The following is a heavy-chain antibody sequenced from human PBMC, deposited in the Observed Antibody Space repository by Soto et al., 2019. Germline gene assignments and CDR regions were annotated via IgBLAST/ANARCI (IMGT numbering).Heavy chain of an antibody. V-gene: IGHV1-18*01. CDR3: ARDPDYGGNADTGVFDY. Sequence: ASAKVSCKASGYTFTSFGISWVRQAPGQGLEWMGWISAYNGKTYYAQNLQGRITMTTDTSTSTAYMDLRSLRSGDTAVYYCARDPDYGGNADTGVFDYWCQGTLVTVSS. CDR1: GYTFTSFG. CDR2: ISAYNGKT. D-gene: IGHD4-17*01. J-gene: IGHJ4*02.